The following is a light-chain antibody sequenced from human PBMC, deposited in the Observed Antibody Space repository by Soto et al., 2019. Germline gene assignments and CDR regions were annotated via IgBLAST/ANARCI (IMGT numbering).Light chain of an antibody. J-gene: IGKJ2*01. CDR3: QQGKT. CDR2: AAS. V-gene: IGKV1-39*01. CDR1: QSISSY. Sequence: DIQMTQSPSSLSASVGDRVTITCRASQSISSYLNWYQQKPGKAPKLLIYAASSLQSGVPSRFSGSGSGTDFTLTISSLQPEDFATYYCQQGKTFGQGTKLEIK.